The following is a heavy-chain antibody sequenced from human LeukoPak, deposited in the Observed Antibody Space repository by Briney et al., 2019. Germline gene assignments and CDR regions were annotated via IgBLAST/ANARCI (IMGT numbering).Heavy chain of an antibody. J-gene: IGHJ3*02. Sequence: GGSLRLSCAASGFTFSSYSMNWVRQAPGKGLEWVSSISSSSSYIYYADSVKGRFTISRDNAKNSLYLQMNSLRAEDTAVYYCARLYYDFWSGYYKGDDAFDIWGQGTMVTVSS. CDR3: ARLYYDFWSGYYKGDDAFDI. CDR2: ISSSSSYI. CDR1: GFTFSSYS. D-gene: IGHD3-3*01. V-gene: IGHV3-21*01.